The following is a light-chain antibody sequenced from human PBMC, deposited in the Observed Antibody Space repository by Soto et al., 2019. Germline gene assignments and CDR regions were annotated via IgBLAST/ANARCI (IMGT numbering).Light chain of an antibody. J-gene: IGKJ5*01. CDR3: QQYSSSPPIT. CDR2: GAS. V-gene: IGKV3-20*01. CDR1: QSVTNSY. Sequence: EIVMTQSPATVSVSPGEGATLSCRAIQSVTNSYLAWYQQKPGQAPRLLIYGASSRATGIPDRFSGSGSETDFTLTISRLEPEDFAVYYCQQYSSSPPITFGQGTRLEIK.